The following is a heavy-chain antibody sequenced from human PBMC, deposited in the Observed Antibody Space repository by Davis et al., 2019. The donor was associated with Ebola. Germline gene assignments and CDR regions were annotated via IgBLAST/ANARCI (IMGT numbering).Heavy chain of an antibody. CDR2: INHSGST. CDR3: ARGVRAAQDAFDI. CDR1: GGSFSGYY. D-gene: IGHD3-10*01. J-gene: IGHJ3*02. Sequence: SETLSLTCAVYGGSFSGYYWSWIRQPPGKGLEWIGEINHSGSTNYNPSLKSRVTISVDTSKNQFSLKLSSVTAADTAVYFCARGVRAAQDAFDIWGQGTMVIVSS. V-gene: IGHV4-34*01.